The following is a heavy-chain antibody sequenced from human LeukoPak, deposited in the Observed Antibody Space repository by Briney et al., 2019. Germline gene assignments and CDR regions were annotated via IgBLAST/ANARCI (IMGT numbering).Heavy chain of an antibody. CDR1: GGSISSYY. CDR3: AREREGIVVPAAPTYFDY. V-gene: IGHV4-4*07. Sequence: SETLSLTCTVSGGSISSYYWSWMRQPAGKGLEGIVRIYTSGSTNYNPSLKSRVTMSVDTSKNQFSLKLSSVTAADTAVYYCAREREGIVVPAAPTYFDYWGQGTLVTVSS. CDR2: IYTSGST. D-gene: IGHD2-2*01. J-gene: IGHJ4*02.